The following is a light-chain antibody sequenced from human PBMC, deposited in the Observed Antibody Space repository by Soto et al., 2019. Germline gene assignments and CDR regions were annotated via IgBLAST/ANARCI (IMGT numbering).Light chain of an antibody. J-gene: IGLJ3*02. Sequence: QSVLTQPPSASGTPGQRVTISCSGSTSNIGGNVVNWYQHLPGTAPKLLMYRNNQRPSGVPDRFSGSKSGTSASLAISGLQSEDEADYYCATWDDSLNGPVFGGGTKLTVL. CDR2: RNN. CDR1: TSNIGGNV. V-gene: IGLV1-44*01. CDR3: ATWDDSLNGPV.